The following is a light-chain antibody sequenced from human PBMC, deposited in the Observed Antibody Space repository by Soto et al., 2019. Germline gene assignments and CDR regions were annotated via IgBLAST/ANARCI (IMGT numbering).Light chain of an antibody. Sequence: ILMTQSTGTLSVSPGERATLSCRASQSVSVNLAWYQQKPGQAPRLLIYGVSTRATGIPARFSGSESGTEFTLTISSLQSEDFAVYYCQQRSIWPPTFCHGTRLEIK. J-gene: IGKJ5*01. CDR2: GVS. CDR3: QQRSIWPPT. CDR1: QSVSVN. V-gene: IGKV3-15*01.